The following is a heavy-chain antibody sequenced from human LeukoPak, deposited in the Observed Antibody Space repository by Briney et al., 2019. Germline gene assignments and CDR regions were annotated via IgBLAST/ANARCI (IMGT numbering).Heavy chain of an antibody. D-gene: IGHD2-15*01. V-gene: IGHV1-2*02. J-gene: IGHJ6*03. CDR3: ARALGYCSGGSCRGGPYHYYYYMDV. CDR1: GYTFTGYY. Sequence: GASVKVSCKASGYTFTGYYMHWVRQAPGQGLEWMGWINPNSGGTNYAQKFQGRVTMTRDTSISTAYMELSRPRSEDTAVYYCARALGYCSGGSCRGGPYHYYYYMDVWGKGTTVTVSS. CDR2: INPNSGGT.